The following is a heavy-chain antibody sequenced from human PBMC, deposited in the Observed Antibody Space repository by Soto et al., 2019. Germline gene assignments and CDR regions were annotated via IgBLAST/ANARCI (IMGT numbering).Heavy chain of an antibody. V-gene: IGHV3-23*01. CDR2: ISGSGENT. CDR1: GFSFSIYA. Sequence: PGGSLRLSCAASGFSFSIYAMSWVRQAPGKGLEWVCGISGSGENTYYADSVKGRFTISRDNSKNTLYLQMNNLRVEDKAVYYCADGGEWSFNFEYWGQGTLVTGSS. D-gene: IGHD3-3*01. J-gene: IGHJ4*02. CDR3: ADGGEWSFNFEY.